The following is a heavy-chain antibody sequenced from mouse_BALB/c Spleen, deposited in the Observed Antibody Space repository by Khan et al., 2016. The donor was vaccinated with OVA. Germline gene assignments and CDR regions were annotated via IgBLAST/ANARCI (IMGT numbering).Heavy chain of an antibody. CDR1: GFSLTSYG. CDR3: ARAVYYGAWFAY. J-gene: IGHJ3*01. V-gene: IGHV2-9*02. CDR2: IWAGGST. Sequence: QVQLQQSGPGLVAPSQTLSITCTVSGFSLTSYGVHWVRQPPGKGLEWLGVIWAGGSTNHNSALVSRLSISKDNSKSQVFLKMNSLHTDDTAMYYCARAVYYGAWFAYWGQGTLVTVSA. D-gene: IGHD1-1*01.